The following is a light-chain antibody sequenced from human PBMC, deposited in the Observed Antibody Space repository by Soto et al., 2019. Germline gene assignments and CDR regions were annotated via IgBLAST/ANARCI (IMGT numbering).Light chain of an antibody. CDR2: DVS. CDR3: QQRGN. CDR1: QSVSSY. V-gene: IGKV3-11*01. Sequence: EIVLTQSPSTRSFSPVERATLSCRASQSVSSYLAWYQQKPGQAPRLLIYDVSNRATGIPARFSGRGSGTDFTLTISSLEPEDFAVYYCQQRGNFGGGTKVDIK. J-gene: IGKJ4*01.